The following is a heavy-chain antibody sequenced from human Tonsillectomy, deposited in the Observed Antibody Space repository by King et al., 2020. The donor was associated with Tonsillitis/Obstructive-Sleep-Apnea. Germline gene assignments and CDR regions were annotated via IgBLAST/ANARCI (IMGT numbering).Heavy chain of an antibody. J-gene: IGHJ4*02. D-gene: IGHD3-3*01. V-gene: IGHV4-34*01. CDR2: INHSGST. Sequence: QLQQWGAGLLKPSETLSLTCAVYGGSFSGYYWSWIRQPPGKGLEGIGEINHSGSTNYNPSLKSRVTISVDTSKNQFSLKLSSVTAADTAVYYCGRRSRDFWSGYQYYFDYWGQGTLVTVSS. CDR3: GRRSRDFWSGYQYYFDY. CDR1: GGSFSGYY.